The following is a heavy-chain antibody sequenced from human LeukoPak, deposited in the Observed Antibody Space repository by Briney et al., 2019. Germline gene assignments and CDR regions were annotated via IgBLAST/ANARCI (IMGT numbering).Heavy chain of an antibody. CDR3: ARGRMYYYGSGSPAAGPFYYFDY. J-gene: IGHJ4*02. V-gene: IGHV4-34*01. CDR2: INHSGST. D-gene: IGHD3-10*01. CDR1: GGSFSGYY. Sequence: KTSETLSLTCAVYGGSFSGYYWSWIRQPPGKGLEWIGEINHSGSTNYNPSLKSRVTISVDTSKNQFSLKLSSVTAADTAVYYCARGRMYYYGSGSPAAGPFYYFDYWGQGTLVTVSS.